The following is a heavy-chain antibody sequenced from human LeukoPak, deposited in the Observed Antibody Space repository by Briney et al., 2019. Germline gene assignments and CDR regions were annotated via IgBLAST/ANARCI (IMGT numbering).Heavy chain of an antibody. Sequence: SETLSLTCAVYGGSFSGYYWRWIRQPPGKGLEWIGEINHSGSTNYNPSLKSRVTISVDTSKNQFSLKLSSVTAADTAVYYCARFYDSSGYYFNGGFYYWGRGTLVTVSS. V-gene: IGHV4-34*01. D-gene: IGHD3-22*01. CDR3: ARFYDSSGYYFNGGFYY. CDR1: GGSFSGYY. CDR2: INHSGST. J-gene: IGHJ4*02.